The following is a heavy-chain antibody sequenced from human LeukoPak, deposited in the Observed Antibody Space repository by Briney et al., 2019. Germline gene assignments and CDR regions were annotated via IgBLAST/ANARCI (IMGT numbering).Heavy chain of an antibody. D-gene: IGHD3-10*01. Sequence: GGSLRLSCAASGFTFSSYAMHWVRQAPGKGLEYVSAISSNGGSTYYANSVKGRFTISRDNAKNSLYLQMNSLRAEDTALYYCAKDMSNRGLLWFGELYAWGQGTLVTVSS. CDR1: GFTFSSYA. CDR3: AKDMSNRGLLWFGELYA. V-gene: IGHV3-64*01. J-gene: IGHJ5*02. CDR2: ISSNGGST.